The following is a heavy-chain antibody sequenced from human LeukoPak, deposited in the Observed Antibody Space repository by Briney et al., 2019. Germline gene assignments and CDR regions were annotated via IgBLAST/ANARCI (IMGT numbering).Heavy chain of an antibody. CDR1: GYTFTGYY. J-gene: IGHJ6*02. Sequence: GASVNVSCKASGYTFTGYYMHWVRQAPGQGLEWMGWINPNSGGTNYAQKFQGWVTMTRDTSISTAYMELSRLRSDDTAVYYCARDGIIGGGYYYYGMDVWGQETTVTVSS. V-gene: IGHV1-2*04. CDR2: INPNSGGT. CDR3: ARDGIIGGGYYYYGMDV. D-gene: IGHD3-10*01.